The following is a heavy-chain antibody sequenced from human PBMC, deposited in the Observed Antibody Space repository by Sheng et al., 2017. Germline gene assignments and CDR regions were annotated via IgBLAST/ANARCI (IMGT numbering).Heavy chain of an antibody. CDR1: GFTFDDYA. J-gene: IGHJ4*02. Sequence: EVQLVESGGVVVQPGGSLRLSCAASGFTFDDYAMHWVRQAPGKGLEWVSLISWDGGSTYYADSVKGRFTISRDNSKNSLYLQMNSLRAEDTALYYCAKEYGSGKGKVATMPLDYWGQGTLVTVSS. V-gene: IGHV3-43D*03. CDR3: AKEYGSGKGKVATMPLDY. CDR2: ISWDGGST. D-gene: IGHD3-10*01.